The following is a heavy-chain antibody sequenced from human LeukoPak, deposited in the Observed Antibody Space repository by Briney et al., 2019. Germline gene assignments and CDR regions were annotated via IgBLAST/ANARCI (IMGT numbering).Heavy chain of an antibody. CDR3: ATPRYSGSYGDAFGI. V-gene: IGHV1-69-2*01. D-gene: IGHD1-26*01. J-gene: IGHJ3*02. CDR2: VDPEDGET. CDR1: GYTFTDYY. Sequence: ASVKVSCKVSGYTFTDYYMHWVQQAPGKGLEWMGLVDPEDGETIYAEKFQGRVTITADTSTDTAYMELSSLRSEDTAVYYRATPRYSGSYGDAFGIWGQGTMVTVSS.